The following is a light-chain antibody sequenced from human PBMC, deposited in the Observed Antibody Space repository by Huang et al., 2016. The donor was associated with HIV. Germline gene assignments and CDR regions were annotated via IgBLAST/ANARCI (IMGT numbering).Light chain of an antibody. CDR2: WAS. CDR3: HQYYSTPQT. Sequence: DIVMTQSPDAMTVSLVESATINCKSSQTILHSSSNKNHLAWYHQRPGQPPKLLIYWASTRESGVTERVSGSGSGTDFTLTISSLQAEDVALYCCHQYYSTPQTFGQGTKVEVK. J-gene: IGKJ1*01. CDR1: QTILHSSSNKNH. V-gene: IGKV4-1*01.